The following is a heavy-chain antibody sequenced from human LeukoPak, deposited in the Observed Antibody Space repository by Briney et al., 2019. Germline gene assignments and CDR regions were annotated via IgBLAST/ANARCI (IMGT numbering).Heavy chain of an antibody. CDR3: ASLEAVTTGY. CDR2: IYYSGST. V-gene: IGHV4-39*07. J-gene: IGHJ4*02. D-gene: IGHD4-17*01. Sequence: SETLSLTCTVSGGSISSYYWGWIRQPPGKGLEWIGSIYYSGSTYYNPSLKSRVTISVDTSKNQFSLKLSSVTAADTAVYYCASLEAVTTGYWGQGTLVTVSS. CDR1: GGSISSYY.